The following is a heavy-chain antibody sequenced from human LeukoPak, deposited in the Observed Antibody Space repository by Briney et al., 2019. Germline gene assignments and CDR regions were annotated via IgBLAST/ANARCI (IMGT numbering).Heavy chain of an antibody. Sequence: GGSLRLSCAASGFTFSDYYMSWIRQAPGKGLEWVSYISNSGSSIYYADSVKGRFTISRDNAKNSLYLQINSLRAEDTAVYYCASFYDYVWVPGYWGQGTLVTVSS. CDR3: ASFYDYVWVPGY. CDR2: ISNSGSSI. CDR1: GFTFSDYY. D-gene: IGHD3-16*01. J-gene: IGHJ4*02. V-gene: IGHV3-11*04.